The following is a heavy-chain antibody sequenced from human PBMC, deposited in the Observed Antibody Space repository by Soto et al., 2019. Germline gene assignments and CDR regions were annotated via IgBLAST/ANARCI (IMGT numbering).Heavy chain of an antibody. V-gene: IGHV3-13*01. CDR2: IGTAGDT. Sequence: GGSLRLSCAASGFTFSSYDMHWVRQATGKGLEWVSAIGTAGDTYYPGSVKGRFTISRENAKNSSYIQMNSLRADDTAVYYCARGFRSSGYDANSELMVDYWGQGTLVTVSS. CDR3: ARGFRSSGYDANSELMVDY. J-gene: IGHJ4*02. CDR1: GFTFSSYD. D-gene: IGHD5-12*01.